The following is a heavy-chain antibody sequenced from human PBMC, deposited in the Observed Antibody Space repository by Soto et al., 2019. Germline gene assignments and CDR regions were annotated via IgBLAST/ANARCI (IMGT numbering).Heavy chain of an antibody. CDR1: GGSISSGDYY. CDR2: ISSSGSTI. V-gene: IGHV3-11*01. Sequence: LSLTCTVSGGSISSGDYYWSWIRQAPGKGLEWVSYISSSGSTIYYADSVKGRFTISRDNAKNSLYLQMNSLRAEDTAVYYCTTARITMVRGGRKSGAFDIWGQGTMVTVSS. J-gene: IGHJ3*02. D-gene: IGHD3-10*01. CDR3: TTARITMVRGGRKSGAFDI.